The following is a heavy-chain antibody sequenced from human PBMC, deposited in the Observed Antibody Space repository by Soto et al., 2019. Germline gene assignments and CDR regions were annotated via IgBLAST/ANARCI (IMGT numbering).Heavy chain of an antibody. J-gene: IGHJ6*02. CDR3: AREVYGDYLPYYYYGMDV. CDR1: GFTFSSYS. V-gene: IGHV3-48*02. D-gene: IGHD4-17*01. Sequence: VGSLRLSCAASGFTFSSYSMNWVRQAPGKGLEWVSYISSSSSTIYYADSVKGRFTISRDNAKNSLYLQMNSLRDEDTAVYYCAREVYGDYLPYYYYGMDVWGQGTTVTAP. CDR2: ISSSSSTI.